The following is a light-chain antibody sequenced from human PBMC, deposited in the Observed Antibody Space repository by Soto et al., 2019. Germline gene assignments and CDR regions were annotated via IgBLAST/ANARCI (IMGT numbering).Light chain of an antibody. J-gene: IGKJ1*01. Sequence: DVVMTQSPLSLPVTLGQPASISCRSSHSLMHSDGDTYLNWFQQRPGQSPRRLIYKVSDRDSGVPDRFSCSGSGTDFTLKISRVEAEDVGVYYCMQGTHWPWTFGQGTEVELK. CDR2: KVS. CDR3: MQGTHWPWT. V-gene: IGKV2-30*02. CDR1: HSLMHSDGDTY.